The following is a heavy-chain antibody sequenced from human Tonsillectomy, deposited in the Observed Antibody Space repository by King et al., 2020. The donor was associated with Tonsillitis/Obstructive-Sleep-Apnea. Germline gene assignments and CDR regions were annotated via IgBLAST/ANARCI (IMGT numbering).Heavy chain of an antibody. V-gene: IGHV1-46*01. CDR1: GYTFTKYY. CDR3: ARDDVVGRYIDS. Sequence: VQLVESGAEVKTPGASVRVSCKASGYTFTKYYIHWVRQARGQGLEWMGIINPSSGVTTYAQKFQGRVTMTSDTSPNTVYLELSSLGSEDTAVYYCARDDVVGRYIDSWGQGTLVTVSS. CDR2: INPSSGVT. D-gene: IGHD1-14*01. J-gene: IGHJ4*02.